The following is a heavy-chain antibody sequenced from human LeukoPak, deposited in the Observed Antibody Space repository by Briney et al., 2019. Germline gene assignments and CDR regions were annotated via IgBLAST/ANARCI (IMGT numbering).Heavy chain of an antibody. D-gene: IGHD2-2*01. CDR3: AKDRVVVVPAAFDFDY. J-gene: IGHJ4*02. V-gene: IGHV3-30*18. CDR2: ISYDGSNK. CDR1: GLTFRRYC. Sequence: GRSLRLSCAASGLTFRRYCMHWARHARGKGLEEVTVISYDGSNKHYEDYEKGRFTISRHNSKNTLYLQRNNLTAEATAVYDCAKDRVVVVPAAFDFDYWGQGTLVTVSS.